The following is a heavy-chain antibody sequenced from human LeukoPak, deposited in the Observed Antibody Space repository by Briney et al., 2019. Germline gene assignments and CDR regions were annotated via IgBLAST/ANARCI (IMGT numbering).Heavy chain of an antibody. CDR3: ARDLGSGTAMEIDY. Sequence: GGSLRLSCAASGFTSSSYSMNWVRQAPGKGLEWVSSISSSSSYIYYADSLKGRFTISRDNAKNSLYLQMNSLRAEDTAVYYCARDLGSGTAMEIDYWGQGTLVTVSS. V-gene: IGHV3-21*01. CDR1: GFTSSSYS. CDR2: ISSSSSYI. J-gene: IGHJ4*02. D-gene: IGHD5-18*01.